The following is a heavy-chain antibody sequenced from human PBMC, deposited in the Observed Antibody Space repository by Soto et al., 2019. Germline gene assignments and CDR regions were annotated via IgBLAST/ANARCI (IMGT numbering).Heavy chain of an antibody. V-gene: IGHV1-69*02. CDR2: SIPLLGLS. CDR1: GGTFNSIN. CDR3: AVGLGYSGYDYYYY. J-gene: IGHJ6*02. D-gene: IGHD5-12*01. Sequence: QVQLVQSGAEVKKPGSSVKVSCKASGGTFNSINIYWVRQTPGQGLQWMGRSIPLLGLSNNGQKCQGRVTIAADKSTSTSYTELSSLTSDDTAVYYSAVGLGYSGYDYYYYGGQGTTVTVSS.